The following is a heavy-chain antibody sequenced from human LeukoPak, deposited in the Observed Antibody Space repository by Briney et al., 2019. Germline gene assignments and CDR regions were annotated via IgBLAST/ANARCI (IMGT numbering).Heavy chain of an antibody. CDR3: ARVLRPMASQYYFDY. D-gene: IGHD3-10*01. Sequence: SETLSLTCTVSGASINTYYWSWIRQPPGKGLECIGYIYYSGTTSYNPSLKTRVTISIDTSKNQFSLKLSSATAADTAVYYCARVLRPMASQYYFDYWGQGTLVTVSS. V-gene: IGHV4-59*01. CDR1: GASINTYY. CDR2: IYYSGTT. J-gene: IGHJ4*02.